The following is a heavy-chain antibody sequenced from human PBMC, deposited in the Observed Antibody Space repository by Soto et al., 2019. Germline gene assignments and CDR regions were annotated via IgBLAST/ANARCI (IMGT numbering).Heavy chain of an antibody. V-gene: IGHV3-33*01. D-gene: IGHD6-13*01. CDR1: GFTFSSYG. J-gene: IGHJ5*02. Sequence: QVQLVESGGGVVQPGRSLRLSCAASGFTFSSYGMHWVRQAPGKGLEWVAVIWYDGSNKYYADSVKGRFTISRDNSKNTLYLQMNSLRAEDTAVYYCARDSSSWYWDLGWFDPWGQGTLVTVSS. CDR3: ARDSSSWYWDLGWFDP. CDR2: IWYDGSNK.